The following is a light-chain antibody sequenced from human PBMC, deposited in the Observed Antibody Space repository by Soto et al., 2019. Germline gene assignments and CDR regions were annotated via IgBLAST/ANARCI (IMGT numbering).Light chain of an antibody. CDR3: QHYNDYSRT. CDR1: QSISTW. CDR2: KAS. V-gene: IGKV1-5*03. Sequence: DIQMSQSPSTLSASVGDRVTITCRASQSISTWLAGYQQKPGQAPKLLIYKASTLENEVPSRFSGSGSGTEFTLTISSLRPEDFATYYCQHYNDYSRTFGQGTKVEIK. J-gene: IGKJ1*01.